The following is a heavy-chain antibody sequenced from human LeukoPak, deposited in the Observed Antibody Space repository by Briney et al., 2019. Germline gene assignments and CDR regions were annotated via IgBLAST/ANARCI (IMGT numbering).Heavy chain of an antibody. D-gene: IGHD3-9*01. CDR2: INSSSSTI. Sequence: GGSLRLSCAASGFTFSSYSMSWVRQAPGKGLEWISYINSSSSTIYYADSVKGRFTISRDNSKNTLYLQMNSLRAEDTAVYYCAKDLGYFDWLGVSDPWGQGTLVTVSS. J-gene: IGHJ5*02. CDR1: GFTFSSYS. V-gene: IGHV3-48*01. CDR3: AKDLGYFDWLGVSDP.